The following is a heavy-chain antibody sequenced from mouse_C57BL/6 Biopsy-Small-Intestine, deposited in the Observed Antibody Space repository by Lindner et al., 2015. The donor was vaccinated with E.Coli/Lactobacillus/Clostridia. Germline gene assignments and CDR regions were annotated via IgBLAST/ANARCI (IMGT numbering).Heavy chain of an antibody. CDR3: ARDPPYDSSGYLSYYYYMDV. Sequence: VKVSCKASGYTFTNYAMNWVRQAPGQGLEWLGWINTKTGNPTYAQGFTGRFVFSLDTSVSTAYLQISSLKAEDTAVYYCARDPPYDSSGYLSYYYYMDVWGKGTTVTVSS. CDR2: INTKTGNP. D-gene: IGHD1-1*01. CDR1: GYTFTNYA. V-gene: IGHV9-3*02. J-gene: IGHJ1*03.